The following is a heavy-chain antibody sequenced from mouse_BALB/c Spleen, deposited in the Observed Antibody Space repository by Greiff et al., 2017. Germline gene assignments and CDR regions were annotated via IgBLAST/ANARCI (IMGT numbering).Heavy chain of an antibody. CDR2: ISNGGGST. D-gene: IGHD3-2*02. J-gene: IGHJ3*01. V-gene: IGHV5-12-2*01. Sequence: EVKVVESGGGLVQPGGSLKLSCAASGFTFSSYTMSWVRQTPEKRLEWVAYISNGGGSTYYPDTVKGRFTISRDNAKNTLYLQMSSLKSEDTAMYYCARHVRGAWFAYWGQGTLVTVSA. CDR1: GFTFSSYT. CDR3: ARHVRGAWFAY.